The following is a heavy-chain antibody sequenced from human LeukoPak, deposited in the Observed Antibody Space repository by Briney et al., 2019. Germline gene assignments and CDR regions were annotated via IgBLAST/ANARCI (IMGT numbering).Heavy chain of an antibody. D-gene: IGHD3-10*01. Sequence: PGGSLRLSCAASGFTVSSNYMSWVRQAPGRGLEWVSVIYSGGSTYYADSVKGRFTISRDNSKNTLYLQMNSLRAEDTAVYYCAKSSEYYYGSGSYYAFFDSWGQGTLVTVSS. CDR3: AKSSEYYYGSGSYYAFFDS. CDR2: IYSGGST. J-gene: IGHJ4*02. CDR1: GFTVSSNY. V-gene: IGHV3-53*01.